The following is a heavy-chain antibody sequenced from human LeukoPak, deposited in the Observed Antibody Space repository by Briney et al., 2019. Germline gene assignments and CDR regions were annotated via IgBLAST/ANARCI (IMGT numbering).Heavy chain of an antibody. CDR1: GCTFTGYY. D-gene: IGHD2-21*02. CDR3: ARMVPGSPPEWFDP. V-gene: IGHV1-2*02. J-gene: IGHJ5*02. Sequence: ASVKVSCKASGCTFTGYYIHWVRQAPGQGLEWMGRINPNRGGTNYAQKFQGRVTITGDKSTSTAYLEPSRLRSEDTAVYYCARMVPGSPPEWFDPWGQGTLVTVSS. CDR2: INPNRGGT.